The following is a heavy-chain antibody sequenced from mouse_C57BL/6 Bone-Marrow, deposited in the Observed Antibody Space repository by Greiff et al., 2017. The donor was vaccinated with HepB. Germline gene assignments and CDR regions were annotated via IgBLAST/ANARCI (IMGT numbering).Heavy chain of an antibody. V-gene: IGHV1-19*01. J-gene: IGHJ2*01. CDR2: INPYNGGT. Sequence: EVQLQQSGPVLVKPGASVKMSCKASGYTFTDYYMNWVKQSHGKSLEWIGVINPYNGGTSYNQKFKGKATLTVDKSSSTAYMELNSLTSEDSAVYYCARERGLRDYWGQGTTLTVSS. D-gene: IGHD1-1*01. CDR3: ARERGLRDY. CDR1: GYTFTDYY.